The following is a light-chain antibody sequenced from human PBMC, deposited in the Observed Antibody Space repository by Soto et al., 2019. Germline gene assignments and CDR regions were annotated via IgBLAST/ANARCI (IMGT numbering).Light chain of an antibody. CDR1: QSVSRSY. CDR2: GAA. J-gene: IGKJ2*03. CDR3: QQYGSSPYS. V-gene: IGKV3-20*01. Sequence: EIVLTQSPGTLSLSPGERAILSCRASQSVSRSYLGWYQQKPGQAPRLLIYGAASRATGIPDRFRGSGSGTDFTLTISRLEPEDFAVYYCQQYGSSPYSFGQGTKLEIK.